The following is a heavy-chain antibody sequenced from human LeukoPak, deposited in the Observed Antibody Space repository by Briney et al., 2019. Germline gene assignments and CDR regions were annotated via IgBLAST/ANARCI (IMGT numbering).Heavy chain of an antibody. CDR2: INPNSGAT. J-gene: IGHJ3*02. V-gene: IGHV1-2*06. CDR1: GYSFPSYY. D-gene: IGHD2-21*02. Sequence: ASVKVSCKGSGYSFPSYYLNWVRQAPGQGLDYMGRINPNSGATDCAQKFQARVIMTRDTSISTVYMELSRLTYDDTAVYYCARDLPNSGVFTAKDMWGQGTMVTVSS. CDR3: ARDLPNSGVFTAKDM.